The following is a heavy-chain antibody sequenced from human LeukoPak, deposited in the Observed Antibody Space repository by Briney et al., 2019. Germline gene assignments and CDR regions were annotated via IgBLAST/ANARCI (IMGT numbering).Heavy chain of an antibody. V-gene: IGHV3-23*01. J-gene: IGHJ4*02. CDR2: ISPSGGIT. Sequence: GGSLRLSCGASGFTFSSHGMNWVRQAPGKGLEWVSGISPSGGITYYTDSVKGRFTISRDNAKNSLYLQMNSLRAEDTAVYYCARTQGVDDRYDYWGQGTLVAVSS. D-gene: IGHD3-3*01. CDR1: GFTFSSHG. CDR3: ARTQGVDDRYDY.